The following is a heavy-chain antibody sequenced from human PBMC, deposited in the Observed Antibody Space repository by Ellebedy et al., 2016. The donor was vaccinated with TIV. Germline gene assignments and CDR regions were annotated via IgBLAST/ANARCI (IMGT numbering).Heavy chain of an antibody. CDR3: ARTSGTFYFDS. CDR1: GGSIDRGGFY. CDR2: IYYTGSA. J-gene: IGHJ4*02. Sequence: SETLSLXCTVSGGSIDRGGFYWTWIRQHPGRSLEWLGYIYYTGSALYNPSLKSRLSISIDTSKNHFSLKLSSVTAADTALYYCARTSGTFYFDSWGQGTLVAASS. D-gene: IGHD1-26*01. V-gene: IGHV4-31*03.